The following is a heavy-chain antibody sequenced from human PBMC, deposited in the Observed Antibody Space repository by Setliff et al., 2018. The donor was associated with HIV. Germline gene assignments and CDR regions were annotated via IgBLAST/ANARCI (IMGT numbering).Heavy chain of an antibody. V-gene: IGHV1-69*10. CDR2: IIHILGIR. CDR1: ERVCDSHA. Sequence: EASVKVSCKVSERVCDSHAISWVRQAPGQGFEWMGGIIHILGIRNYAQKFQGRVIITTDESTGTAYMELSSLKDDDTAIYYCARPAPLLGTSPANNAFDIWGQGTTVTVSS. CDR3: ARPAPLLGTSPANNAFDI. D-gene: IGHD3-10*01. J-gene: IGHJ3*02.